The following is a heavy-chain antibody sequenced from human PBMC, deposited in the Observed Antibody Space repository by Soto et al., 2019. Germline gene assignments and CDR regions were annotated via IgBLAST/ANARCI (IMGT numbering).Heavy chain of an antibody. CDR2: IAYDGNEK. J-gene: IGHJ6*02. CDR1: GFTFKTHA. D-gene: IGHD1-26*01. V-gene: IGHV3-30*18. Sequence: QVQLVESGGGVVQPGTSLRLSCAASGFTFKTHAMHWVRQAPGKGLERMAVIAYDGNEKFYADSVKGRFTISRDNSKNALYLQISTLRNEDTAVYYCGKDVGDYVPYYYGVDVWGQGTTVTVSS. CDR3: GKDVGDYVPYYYGVDV.